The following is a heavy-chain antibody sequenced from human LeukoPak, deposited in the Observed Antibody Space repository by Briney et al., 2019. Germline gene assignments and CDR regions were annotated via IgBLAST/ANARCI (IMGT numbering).Heavy chain of an antibody. V-gene: IGHV3-7*01. J-gene: IGHJ5*02. CDR3: AKSGGFFDT. D-gene: IGHD1-26*01. CDR1: GFTFTNYW. Sequence: GGSLRLSCAVSGFTFTNYWMTWVRQAPGKGLEWVANIDQDETEKFYVDSVVGRFTISRDNGKNFLYLQMNSLRAEDTAVYYCAKSGGFFDTWGQGTLVTVSS. CDR2: IDQDETEK.